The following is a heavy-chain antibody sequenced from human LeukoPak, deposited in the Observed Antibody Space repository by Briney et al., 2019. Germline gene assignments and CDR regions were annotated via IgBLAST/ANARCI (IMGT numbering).Heavy chain of an antibody. CDR1: GGTFSSYA. J-gene: IGHJ5*02. CDR2: IIPIFGTA. CDR3: ARGVGYCSGGSCYSTWFDP. V-gene: IGHV1-69*05. Sequence: SVKVSCKASGGTFSSYAISWVRQAPGQGLEWMGGIIPIFGTANCAQKFQGRVTITTDESTSTAYMELSSLRSEDTAVHYCARGVGYCSGGSCYSTWFDPWGQGTLVTVSS. D-gene: IGHD2-15*01.